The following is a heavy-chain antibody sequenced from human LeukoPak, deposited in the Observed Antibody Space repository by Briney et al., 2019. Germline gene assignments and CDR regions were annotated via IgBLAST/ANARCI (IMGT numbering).Heavy chain of an antibody. D-gene: IGHD5-18*01. J-gene: IGHJ4*02. CDR3: ARSPIYSYGLDYFDY. Sequence: SSETLSLTCTVSGGSISSSSYYWGWIRQPPGKGLEWIGSIYYSGSTYYNPSLKSRVTISVDTSKNQFSLKLSSVTAADTAVYYCARSPIYSYGLDYFDYWGQGTLVTVSS. CDR1: GGSISSSSYY. CDR2: IYYSGST. V-gene: IGHV4-39*07.